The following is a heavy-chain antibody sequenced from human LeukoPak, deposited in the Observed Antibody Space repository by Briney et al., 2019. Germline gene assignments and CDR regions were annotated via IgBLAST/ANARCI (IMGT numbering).Heavy chain of an antibody. V-gene: IGHV1-69*01. CDR2: IIPIFGTA. Sequence: ASVKVSCKASGGTFSSYAISWVRQAPGQGLEWMGGIIPIFGTANYAQKFQGRVTITADESTSTAYMELSSLRSEDTAVYYCARGSYQLPLAVYYYGMDVWGKGTTVTVSS. J-gene: IGHJ6*04. CDR3: ARGSYQLPLAVYYYGMDV. CDR1: GGTFSSYA. D-gene: IGHD2-2*01.